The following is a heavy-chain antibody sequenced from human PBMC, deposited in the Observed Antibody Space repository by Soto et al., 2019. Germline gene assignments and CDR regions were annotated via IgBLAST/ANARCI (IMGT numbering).Heavy chain of an antibody. CDR2: MNPNSGNT. CDR1: GYTFTSYD. D-gene: IGHD3-22*01. CDR3: ARVVGRKYYYDSSGYYSDY. V-gene: IGHV1-8*01. Sequence: QVQLVQSGAEVKKPGASVKVSCKASGYTFTSYDINWVRQATGQGLEWMGWMNPNSGNTGYAQKFQGRFTMTRNTSIITVYMELSSLRSEDTAVYYCARVVGRKYYYDSSGYYSDYWGQGTLVTVSS. J-gene: IGHJ4*02.